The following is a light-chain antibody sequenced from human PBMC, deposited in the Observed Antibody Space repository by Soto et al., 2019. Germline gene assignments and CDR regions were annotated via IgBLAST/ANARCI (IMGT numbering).Light chain of an antibody. CDR2: GAS. J-gene: IGKJ2*01. CDR3: QLYGSSPPRYT. V-gene: IGKV3-20*01. Sequence: EIVLTQSPGTLSLSPGERATLSCRASQSVSNNYLAWYQQKPGQAPRLLIYGASNRATGIPDRFSGSGSGTDFTLTISRLEPEDFAVYFCQLYGSSPPRYTFGQGTKLEIK. CDR1: QSVSNNY.